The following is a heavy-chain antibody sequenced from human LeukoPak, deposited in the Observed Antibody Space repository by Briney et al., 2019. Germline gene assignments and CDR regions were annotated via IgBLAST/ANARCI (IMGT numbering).Heavy chain of an antibody. Sequence: SGGSLRLSCAASGFTVSSNYMSWVRQAPGKGLEWVSVIYSGGSTYYADSVKGRFTISRDNSKNTLYLQMNSLRAEDTAVYYCARGSVDSSSFDYWGQGTLVTVSS. D-gene: IGHD3-22*01. CDR1: GFTVSSNY. CDR2: IYSGGST. CDR3: ARGSVDSSSFDY. J-gene: IGHJ4*02. V-gene: IGHV3-66*02.